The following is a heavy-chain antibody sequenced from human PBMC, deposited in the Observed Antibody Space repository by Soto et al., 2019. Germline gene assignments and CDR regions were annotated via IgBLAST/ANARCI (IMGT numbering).Heavy chain of an antibody. D-gene: IGHD3-9*01. J-gene: IGHJ2*01. CDR2: ISYDGSNK. V-gene: IGHV3-30-3*01. Sequence: GKGREWVAVISYDGSNKYYADSVKGRFTISRDNSKNTLYLQMNSLRAEDTAVYYCSIVCPAENSLRYSSAVLAFRLNRSSDL. CDR3: SIVCPAENSLRYSSAVLAFRLNRSSDL.